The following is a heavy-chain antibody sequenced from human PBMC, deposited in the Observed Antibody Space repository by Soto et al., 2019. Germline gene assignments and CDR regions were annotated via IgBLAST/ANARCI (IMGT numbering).Heavy chain of an antibody. D-gene: IGHD6-6*01. V-gene: IGHV3-15*01. CDR1: GFTFSHAW. CDR2: IKSRADGETK. CDR3: TVINRRDQDSTSGYRFDP. Sequence: EMHLVDSGGGLVKPGGSLRLSCAASGFTFSHAWMSWVRQAPGKGLEWVGRIKSRADGETKDYGAPVRGRFTISRDDSKNTLYLQMNSLKTEDTAIYYCTVINRRDQDSTSGYRFDPWGPGTLVTVSS. J-gene: IGHJ5*02.